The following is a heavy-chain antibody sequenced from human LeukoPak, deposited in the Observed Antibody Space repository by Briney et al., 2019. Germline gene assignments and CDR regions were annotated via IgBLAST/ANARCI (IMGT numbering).Heavy chain of an antibody. CDR2: VSSSGANT. CDR1: GYMFTSYD. D-gene: IGHD2-2*01. V-gene: IGHV1-46*03. CDR3: ARDQPYATDY. J-gene: IGHJ4*02. Sequence: ASVKVSCKASGYMFTSYDMQWVRQAPGQGLEWMGMVSSSGANTKYAQKFRGRVTMTSDTSTSTVYMELSSLISDDTAVYYCARDQPYATDYWGQGTLVTVCS.